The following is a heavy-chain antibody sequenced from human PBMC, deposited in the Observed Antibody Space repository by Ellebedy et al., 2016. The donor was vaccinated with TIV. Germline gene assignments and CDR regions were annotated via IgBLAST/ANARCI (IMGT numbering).Heavy chain of an antibody. Sequence: GESLKISXAASGFTFSSYSMNWVRQAPGKGLEWVSYISSSSSTIYYADSVKGRFTISRDNAKNSLYLQINSLRAEDTAVYYCAKSVLGYCSGGSCYSVYYYYGMDVWGQGTTVTVSS. CDR2: ISSSSSTI. D-gene: IGHD2-15*01. CDR3: AKSVLGYCSGGSCYSVYYYYGMDV. CDR1: GFTFSSYS. V-gene: IGHV3-48*04. J-gene: IGHJ6*02.